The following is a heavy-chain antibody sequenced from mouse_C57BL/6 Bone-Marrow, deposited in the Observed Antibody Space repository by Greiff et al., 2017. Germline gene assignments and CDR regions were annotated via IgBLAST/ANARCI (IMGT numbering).Heavy chain of an antibody. CDR2: IDPENGDT. CDR3: TTVLYPYYFDY. V-gene: IGHV14-4*01. Sequence: EVQGVESGAELVRPGASVKLSCTASGFNIKDDYMHWVKQRPEQGLEWIGWIDPENGDTEYASKFQGKATITADTSSNTAYLQLSSLTSEDTAVYYCTTVLYPYYFDYWGQGTTLTVSS. J-gene: IGHJ2*01. D-gene: IGHD2-12*01. CDR1: GFNIKDDY.